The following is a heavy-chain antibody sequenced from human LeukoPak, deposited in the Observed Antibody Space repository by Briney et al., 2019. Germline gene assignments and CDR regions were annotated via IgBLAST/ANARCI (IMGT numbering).Heavy chain of an antibody. Sequence: ASVKVSCKVSGYTFTGYYMHWVRQAPGQGLEWMGWINPNSGGTNYAQKFQGRVTMTRDTSIGTAYMELNRLRSDDTAVYYCARGSYDSSDFEYFHHWGQGTLVTVSS. CDR1: GYTFTGYY. CDR2: INPNSGGT. D-gene: IGHD3-22*01. V-gene: IGHV1-2*02. CDR3: ARGSYDSSDFEYFHH. J-gene: IGHJ1*01.